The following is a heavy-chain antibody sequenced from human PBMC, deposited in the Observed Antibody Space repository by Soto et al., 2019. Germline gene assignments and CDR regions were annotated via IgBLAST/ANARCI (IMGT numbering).Heavy chain of an antibody. CDR2: ISGGGGNT. V-gene: IGHV3-23*01. CDR3: AKDSSEVVVATANLEGSYYGMDV. D-gene: IGHD2-21*02. Sequence: EVQLLGSGGGLVQPGGSLRLSCEASGFTFSAYVMSWVRQAPGQGLEWVSTISGGGGNTYYADSVKGRFTVSRDNSKNTLYLQMNSLRAADTAVYYCAKDSSEVVVATANLEGSYYGMDVWGQGTTVTVSS. CDR1: GFTFSAYV. J-gene: IGHJ6*02.